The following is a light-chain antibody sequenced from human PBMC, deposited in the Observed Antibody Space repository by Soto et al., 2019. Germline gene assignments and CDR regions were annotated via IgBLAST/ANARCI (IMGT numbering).Light chain of an antibody. CDR2: KAS. CDR3: QQYNRYSPGDT. V-gene: IGKV1-5*03. CDR1: QSISSW. J-gene: IGKJ2*01. Sequence: DIQMTQSPSTLSASVGDRVTITCRASQSISSWLAWYQQKPGKAPKLLIYKASSLESGVPSRFSGSGSGTEFTLTISSLQPDDFATYYCQQYNRYSPGDTFGQGTKLEIK.